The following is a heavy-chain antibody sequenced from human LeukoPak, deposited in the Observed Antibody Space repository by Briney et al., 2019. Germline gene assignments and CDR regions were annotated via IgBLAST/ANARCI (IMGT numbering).Heavy chain of an antibody. CDR3: ARDMGYCGGDCYSIVGVLSYYYYYGMDV. CDR1: GFTFSDYY. Sequence: GGSLRLSCAASGFTFSDYYMSWIRQAPGKGLEWVSYISSSGSTIYYADSVKGRFTISRDNAKNSLYLQTNSLRAEDTAVYYCARDMGYCGGDCYSIVGVLSYYYYYGMDVWGQGTTVTVSS. CDR2: ISSSGSTI. J-gene: IGHJ6*02. V-gene: IGHV3-11*01. D-gene: IGHD2-21*02.